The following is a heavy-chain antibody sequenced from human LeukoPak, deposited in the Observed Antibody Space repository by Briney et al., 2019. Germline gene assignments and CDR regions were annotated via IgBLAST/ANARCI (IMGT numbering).Heavy chain of an antibody. CDR3: ARAGGGN. J-gene: IGHJ4*02. CDR2: ISYDGSNK. CDR1: GFTFSSYA. D-gene: IGHD3-10*01. V-gene: IGHV3-30*04. Sequence: GGSLRLSCGASGFTFSSYAMHWVRQAPGKGLEWVAVISYDGSNKYYADSVKGRFTISRDNSKNTLYLQMNSLRAEDTAVYYCARAGGGNWGQGTLVTVSS.